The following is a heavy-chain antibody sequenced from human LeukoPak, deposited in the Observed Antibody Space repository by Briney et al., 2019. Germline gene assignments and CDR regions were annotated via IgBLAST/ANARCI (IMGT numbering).Heavy chain of an antibody. Sequence: TLSLTCTVSGGSISSGGYYWSWIRQPPGKALEWLGIIYWDEDKRYSPSLKSRLTIIKDTSKNQVVLTMTNMAPVDTATYNCVHSFSSSQYYFDSWGQGTLVTVSS. CDR1: GGSISSGGYY. CDR3: VHSFSSSQYYFDS. D-gene: IGHD2-2*01. V-gene: IGHV2-5*08. J-gene: IGHJ4*02. CDR2: IYWDEDK.